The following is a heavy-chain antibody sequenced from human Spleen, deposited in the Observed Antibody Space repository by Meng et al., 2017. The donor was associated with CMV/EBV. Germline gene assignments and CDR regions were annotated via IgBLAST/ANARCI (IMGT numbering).Heavy chain of an antibody. CDR3: ARHDSSGYYHDAFDI. CDR1: GGTLSSYA. Sequence: SVKVSCKASGGTLSSYAISWVRQAPGQGLEWMGGLIPLFGITNYAQKFQDRLTITTDESTSTAYMELSSLRSEDTAMYYCARHDSSGYYHDAFDIWGQGTMVTVSS. J-gene: IGHJ3*02. V-gene: IGHV1-69*05. CDR2: LIPLFGIT. D-gene: IGHD3-22*01.